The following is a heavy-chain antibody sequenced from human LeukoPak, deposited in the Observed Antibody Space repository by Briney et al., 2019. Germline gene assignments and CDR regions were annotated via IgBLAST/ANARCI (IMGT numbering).Heavy chain of an antibody. D-gene: IGHD3-16*01. Sequence: SETLSLTCTVSGGSISSYYWSWIRQPPGKGLEWIGYIYYSGSTNYNPSLKSRVTISVDTSKNQFSLKLSSVTAADTAVYYCAGGIPDMITLGGVRHSYGMDVWGQGTTVTVSS. CDR1: GGSISSYY. J-gene: IGHJ6*02. CDR3: AGGIPDMITLGGVRHSYGMDV. CDR2: IYYSGST. V-gene: IGHV4-59*08.